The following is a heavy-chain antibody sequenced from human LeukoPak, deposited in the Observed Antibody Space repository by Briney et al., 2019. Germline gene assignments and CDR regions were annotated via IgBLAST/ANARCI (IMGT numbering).Heavy chain of an antibody. CDR2: ISYDGSNK. CDR3: AKDQRRVGAFPLDY. D-gene: IGHD1-26*01. CDR1: GLSLNSYA. Sequence: PGRSLRLSCAASGLSLNSYAIHWVRQAPGKGLEWVTAISYDGSNKHYADSVKGRFTISRDNSKNTLYLQMNSLRAEDTAVYYCAKDQRRVGAFPLDYWGQGTLVTVSS. J-gene: IGHJ4*02. V-gene: IGHV3-30*18.